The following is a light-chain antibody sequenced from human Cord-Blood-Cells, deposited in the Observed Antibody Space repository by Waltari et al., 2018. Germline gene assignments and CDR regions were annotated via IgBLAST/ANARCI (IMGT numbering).Light chain of an antibody. CDR3: QQYNNWPYT. J-gene: IGKJ2*01. CDR2: GAS. V-gene: IGKV3-15*01. CDR1: QSVSSN. Sequence: IVMTQSPATLSLSPGERATLSCRASQSVSSNLAWYQQKPGQAPRLLIYGASTRATGIPARFSGSGSGTEFTLTISSLQSEDFAVYYCQQYNNWPYTFGRGTKLEIK.